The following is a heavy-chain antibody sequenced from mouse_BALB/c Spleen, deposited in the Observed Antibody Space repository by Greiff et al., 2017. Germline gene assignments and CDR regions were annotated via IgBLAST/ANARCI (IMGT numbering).Heavy chain of an antibody. V-gene: IGHV1S137*01. CDR1: GFTFTDYA. J-gene: IGHJ4*01. CDR3: AREGEYGYDDPDDYAMDY. CDR2: ISTDYGGA. Sequence: VQLQQSGAELVRPGVSVKISCKGSGFTFTDYAMHWVKQSPAKGLEWIGVISTDYGGASYNQKFKGKATMTVDTSSSTAYMELARLTSEESAIYYCAREGEYGYDDPDDYAMDYWGQGTSVTVSS. D-gene: IGHD2-2*01.